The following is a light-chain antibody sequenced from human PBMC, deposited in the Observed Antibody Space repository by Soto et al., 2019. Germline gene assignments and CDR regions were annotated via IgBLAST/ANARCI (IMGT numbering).Light chain of an antibody. V-gene: IGLV2-14*03. CDR2: DVT. Sequence: QSVLTQPASVSGSPGQSITISCTGTSSDVGAYNYVSWYRRHPGTAPKLIIYDVTLRPSGVSNRFSGSKSGNTASLTISGLQAEDEADFYCSSFSRSTPLVFGTGTKLTVL. CDR1: SSDVGAYNY. J-gene: IGLJ1*01. CDR3: SSFSRSTPLV.